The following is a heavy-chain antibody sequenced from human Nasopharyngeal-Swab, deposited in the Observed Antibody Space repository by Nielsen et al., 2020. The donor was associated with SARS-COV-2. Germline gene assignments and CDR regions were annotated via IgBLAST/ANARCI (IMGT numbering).Heavy chain of an antibody. CDR2: IYYSGIT. Sequence: SGTLSLTCTVSGGSISGGGYYWSWIRQHPGKGLEWIGYIYYSGITYYNPSLKSRLIISIDTSKNQFSLNLTSVTPADTAVYYCARDKVASSGTLHWFDSWGQGTRVTVSS. D-gene: IGHD6-13*01. CDR3: ARDKVASSGTLHWFDS. V-gene: IGHV4-31*03. CDR1: GGSISGGGYY. J-gene: IGHJ5*01.